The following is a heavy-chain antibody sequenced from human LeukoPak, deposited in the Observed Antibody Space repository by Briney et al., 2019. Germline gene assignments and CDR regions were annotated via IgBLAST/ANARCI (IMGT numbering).Heavy chain of an antibody. J-gene: IGHJ5*02. CDR3: TRDAS. V-gene: IGHV3-7*01. CDR2: IKPDGSET. CDR1: GFTFSSYW. Sequence: GGSLRLSCAASGFTFSSYWMNWARQAPGKGLEWVASIKPDGSETSYVDSVRGRFTISRDNPKSSLYLQMNSLTAEDTAVYHCTRDASWGQGTLVTVSS.